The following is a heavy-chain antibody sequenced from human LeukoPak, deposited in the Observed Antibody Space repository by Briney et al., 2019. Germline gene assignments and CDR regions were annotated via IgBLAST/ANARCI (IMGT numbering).Heavy chain of an antibody. CDR1: GFSYSSHP. Sequence: PGRSLRLSFPSTGFSYSSHPMHGSRQAPGKGLEWVAVIFYDGNNKYYADSVQGRFTISRDNSKSTVYLQMNSLRAEDTAVYHCARGWAATGNPTCFDPWGQGTLVTVSS. J-gene: IGHJ5*02. V-gene: IGHV3-30-3*01. CDR3: ARGWAATGNPTCFDP. CDR2: IFYDGNNK. D-gene: IGHD1-1*01.